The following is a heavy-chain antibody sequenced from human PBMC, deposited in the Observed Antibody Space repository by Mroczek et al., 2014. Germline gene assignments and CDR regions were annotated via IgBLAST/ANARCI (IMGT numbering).Heavy chain of an antibody. J-gene: IGHJ6*03. Sequence: QVQLQESGPGLVKPSETLSLTCTVSGGSISSYYWSWIRQPPGKGLEWIGYIYYSGSTNYNPSLKSRVTISVDTSKNQFSLKLSSVTAADTAVYYCARVVPANNGHYYYYYYMDVWGKGTTVTVSS. CDR3: ARVVPANNGHYYYYYYMDV. V-gene: IGHV4-59*01. D-gene: IGHD2-2*01. CDR2: IYYSGST. CDR1: GGSISSYY.